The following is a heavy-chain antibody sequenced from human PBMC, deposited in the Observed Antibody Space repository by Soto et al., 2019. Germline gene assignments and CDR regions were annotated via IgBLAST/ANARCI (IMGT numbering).Heavy chain of an antibody. CDR3: ARELWAVVVTATNDAFDI. Sequence: GGSLRLSCAASGCPFSSYGMHWVRQAPGKGLEWVAVIWYDGSNKYYADSVKGRFTISRDNSKNTLYLQMNSLRAEDTAVYYCARELWAVVVTATNDAFDIWGQGTMVTVSS. J-gene: IGHJ3*02. D-gene: IGHD2-21*02. V-gene: IGHV3-33*01. CDR2: IWYDGSNK. CDR1: GCPFSSYG.